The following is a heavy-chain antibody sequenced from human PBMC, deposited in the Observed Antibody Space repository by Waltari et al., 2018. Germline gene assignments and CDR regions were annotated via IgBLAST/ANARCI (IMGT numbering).Heavy chain of an antibody. Sequence: QVQLQESGPGLVKPSETLSLTCTVSGGSISSHYWSWIRQPPGKGLEWIGYIYYSGSTNYNPSLKSRVTISVDTSKNQFSLKLSSVTAADTAVYYCASSEVAGLDYWGQGTLVTVSS. J-gene: IGHJ4*02. V-gene: IGHV4-59*11. CDR3: ASSEVAGLDY. CDR1: GGSISSHY. CDR2: IYYSGST. D-gene: IGHD6-19*01.